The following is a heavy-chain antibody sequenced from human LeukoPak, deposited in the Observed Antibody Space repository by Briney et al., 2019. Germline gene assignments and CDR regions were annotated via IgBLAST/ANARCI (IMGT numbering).Heavy chain of an antibody. Sequence: PSQTLSLTCTVSDDSLPSGSHYWSWIRQPAGKGLEWIGRIFINGSTNYNPSLTSRVTISADTSKSQFSLKLTSVTAADAAVYYCARMRIVVVPAAKFRHFYYGMDVWGQGTTVTVSS. CDR3: ARMRIVVVPAAKFRHFYYGMDV. CDR1: DDSLPSGSHY. D-gene: IGHD2-2*01. J-gene: IGHJ6*02. CDR2: IFINGST. V-gene: IGHV4-61*02.